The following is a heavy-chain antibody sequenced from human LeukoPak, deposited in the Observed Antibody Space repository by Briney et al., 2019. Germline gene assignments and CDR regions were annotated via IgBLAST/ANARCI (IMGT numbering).Heavy chain of an antibody. D-gene: IGHD3-22*01. CDR2: IYYSGST. Sequence: PSETLSLTCTVSGGSISSGGYYWSWIRQHPGKGLEWIGYIYYSGSTYYNPSLKSRVTISVDTSKNQFSLKLSSVTAADTAVYYCAREGSHYYDSSGKTSDAFDIWGQGTMVTVSS. V-gene: IGHV4-31*03. CDR1: GGSISSGGYY. CDR3: AREGSHYYDSSGKTSDAFDI. J-gene: IGHJ3*02.